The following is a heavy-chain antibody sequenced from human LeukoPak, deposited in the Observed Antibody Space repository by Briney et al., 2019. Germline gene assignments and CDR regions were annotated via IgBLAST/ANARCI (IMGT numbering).Heavy chain of an antibody. V-gene: IGHV4-59*11. CDR2: IYYSGST. D-gene: IGHD3-22*01. CDR3: ARLDSSGYPYYFDY. J-gene: IGHJ4*02. Sequence: SETLSLTCTVSGGSISSHYWSWIRQPPGKGLEWIGYIYYSGSTNYNPSLKSRVTISVDTSKNQFSLKLSSVTAADTAVYYCARLDSSGYPYYFDYWGQGTLVTVSS. CDR1: GGSISSHY.